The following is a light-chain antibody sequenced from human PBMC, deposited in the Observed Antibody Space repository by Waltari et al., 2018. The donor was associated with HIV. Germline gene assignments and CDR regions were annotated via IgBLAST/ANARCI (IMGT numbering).Light chain of an antibody. Sequence: DIQMTQSPSSLSASVGARVTITCRTSQDIRNDLGWYQQKPGRAPNRLIYAASSLQSGVPSRFSGSGSGTEFTLAISSLQPEDFASYYCLQHHAYPWTFGQGTKVEIE. CDR1: QDIRND. V-gene: IGKV1-17*01. CDR3: LQHHAYPWT. CDR2: AAS. J-gene: IGKJ1*01.